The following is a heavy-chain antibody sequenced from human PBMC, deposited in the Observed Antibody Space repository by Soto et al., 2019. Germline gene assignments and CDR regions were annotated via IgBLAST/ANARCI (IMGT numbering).Heavy chain of an antibody. D-gene: IGHD3-10*01. CDR2: IYWDDDK. Sequence: QITLKESGPTLVKPTQTLTLTCTVSGFSLNTYGVGVGWIRQPPGKALEWLALIYWDDDKRYSPYLKSRLTITKDTSKNQVVLTMTNMAPVETVTYYCARAFGSGGAYYLDYWGQGTLVTVSS. CDR1: GFSLNTYGVG. J-gene: IGHJ4*02. CDR3: ARAFGSGGAYYLDY. V-gene: IGHV2-5*02.